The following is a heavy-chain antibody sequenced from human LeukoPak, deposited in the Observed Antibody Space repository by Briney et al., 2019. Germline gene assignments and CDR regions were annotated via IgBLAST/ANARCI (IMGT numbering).Heavy chain of an antibody. CDR3: ARGRYCNSTSCYIDY. J-gene: IGHJ4*02. Sequence: PGGSLRLSCAASGFTFSSYAMSWVRQAPGKGLEWVSGISSSGDSTYYADSVKGRFTISRDNSKKTLYLQTNSLRAEDTAVYYCARGRYCNSTSCYIDYWGQGTLVTVSS. CDR2: ISSSGDST. CDR1: GFTFSSYA. V-gene: IGHV3-23*01. D-gene: IGHD2-2*02.